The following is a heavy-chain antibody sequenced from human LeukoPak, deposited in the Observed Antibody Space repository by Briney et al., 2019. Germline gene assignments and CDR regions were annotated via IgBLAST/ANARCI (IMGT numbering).Heavy chain of an antibody. CDR3: ARGTLNIPGEHGAFDY. J-gene: IGHJ4*02. D-gene: IGHD1-14*01. CDR2: IRYDGYNK. Sequence: PGGSLRLSCAASGFTFSNYGMHWVRQAPGKGLEWVAFIRYDGYNKSYADSGKGRFTISRDNAKNTLNLQMNSLRAEDTAVYYCARGTLNIPGEHGAFDYWGQGTLVTVSS. V-gene: IGHV3-30*02. CDR1: GFTFSNYG.